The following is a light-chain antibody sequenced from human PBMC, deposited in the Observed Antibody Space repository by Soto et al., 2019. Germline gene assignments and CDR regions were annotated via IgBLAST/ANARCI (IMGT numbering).Light chain of an antibody. Sequence: DIPMTQSPSTLSAAEGDRVTITCRASQSVSAWLAWYQQKPGKAPKLLIYKASTLESGVPSSFSGSGYGAEFTLTISSLQPDDLGTYYCQQYRTYPWTLGQGTTVQIK. CDR1: QSVSAW. CDR3: QQYRTYPWT. V-gene: IGKV1-5*03. CDR2: KAS. J-gene: IGKJ1*01.